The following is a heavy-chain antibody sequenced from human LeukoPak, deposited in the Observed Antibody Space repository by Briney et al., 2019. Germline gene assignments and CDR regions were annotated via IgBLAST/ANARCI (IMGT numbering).Heavy chain of an antibody. CDR3: ATYSYAYGMDV. CDR2: ISTYNGNT. J-gene: IGHJ6*02. D-gene: IGHD5-18*01. V-gene: IGHV1-18*01. CDR1: GYTFTNYG. Sequence: ASVKVSCKTSGYTFTNYGISWVRQAPGQGLEGMGWISTYNGNTNYAQKLQGRVTMTTETSTRTAYMELRSLRSDDTAVYYCATYSYAYGMDVWGQGTTVTVSS.